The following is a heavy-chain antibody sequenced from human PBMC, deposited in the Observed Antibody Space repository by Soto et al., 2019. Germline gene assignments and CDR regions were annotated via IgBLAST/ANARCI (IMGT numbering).Heavy chain of an antibody. J-gene: IGHJ6*02. CDR3: ARDQGYCSSTSCTPGDGMDV. V-gene: IGHV6-1*01. Sequence: SQTLSLTCSISGDSVSSNSAAWNWIRQSPSRGLEWLGRTYYRSKWYNDYAVSVKSRITINPDTSKNQFSLQLNSVTPEDTAVYYCARDQGYCSSTSCTPGDGMDVWGQGPTVTVS. CDR1: GDSVSSNSAA. CDR2: TYYRSKWYN. D-gene: IGHD2-2*01.